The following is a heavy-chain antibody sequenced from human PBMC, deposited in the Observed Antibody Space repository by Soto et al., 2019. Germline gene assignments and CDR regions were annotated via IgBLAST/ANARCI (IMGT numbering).Heavy chain of an antibody. V-gene: IGHV4-59*08. Sequence: SETLSLTCTVSGGSISSYYWSWIRQPPGKGLEWIGFIYYSGSTNYNPSLKSRVTISVDTSKNQFSLKLSSVTAADTAVYYCARGSIVVVPAAKYDYYYGMDVWGQGTTVTSP. CDR1: GGSISSYY. CDR3: ARGSIVVVPAAKYDYYYGMDV. CDR2: IYYSGST. J-gene: IGHJ6*02. D-gene: IGHD2-2*01.